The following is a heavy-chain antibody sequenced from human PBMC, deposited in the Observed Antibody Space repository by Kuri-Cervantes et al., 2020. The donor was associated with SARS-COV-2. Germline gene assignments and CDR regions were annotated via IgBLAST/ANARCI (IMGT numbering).Heavy chain of an antibody. V-gene: IGHV3-33*08. D-gene: IGHD6-13*01. CDR1: GLTFSSYA. Sequence: GESLKISCAASGLTFSSYALHWVRQAPGKGLEWVAVIWYDGSNKYYPDSVKGRFTISRDNSKNTLYLQTTSLRAEDTAVYYCARDIKGKTAAGTVFYYYYYGMDVWGQGTTVTVSS. CDR3: ARDIKGKTAAGTVFYYYYYGMDV. CDR2: IWYDGSNK. J-gene: IGHJ6*02.